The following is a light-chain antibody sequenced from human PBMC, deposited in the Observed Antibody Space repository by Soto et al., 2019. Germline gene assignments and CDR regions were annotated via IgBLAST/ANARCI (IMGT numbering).Light chain of an antibody. J-gene: IGKJ1*01. V-gene: IGKV3-20*01. CDR2: GAS. CDR1: QSVSSSY. CDR3: QQYGSSPRT. Sequence: EIMLTQSPGTLSLSPGERATLSCMASQSVSSSYLAWYQQKPGQAPRLLIYGASSRATGIPDRFSGSGSGTDCTLTISRLEPEDFAVYYCQQYGSSPRTFGQGTKVDI.